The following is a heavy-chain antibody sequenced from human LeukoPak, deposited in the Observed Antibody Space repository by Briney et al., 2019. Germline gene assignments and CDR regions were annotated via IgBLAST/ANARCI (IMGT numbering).Heavy chain of an antibody. J-gene: IGHJ4*02. D-gene: IGHD5-12*01. Sequence: GGSLRLSCAASGFTFSRYGMHWVRQAPGKGLEWVAVISYDGSNKYYVDSVKGRFTISRDNSKHTVYLQMNSLRAEDTAVYSCAKDLVDIVATKTLSAWGQGTLVTVSS. V-gene: IGHV3-30*18. CDR2: ISYDGSNK. CDR3: AKDLVDIVATKTLSA. CDR1: GFTFSRYG.